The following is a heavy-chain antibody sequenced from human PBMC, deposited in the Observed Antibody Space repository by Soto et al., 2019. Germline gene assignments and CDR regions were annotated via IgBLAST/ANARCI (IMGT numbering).Heavy chain of an antibody. D-gene: IGHD4-4*01. CDR2: IKQDGSDK. CDR1: GFSFSTYW. J-gene: IGHJ4*02. Sequence: GGSLSLSCAASGFSFSTYWMNWVRQAPGKGLEWVANIKQDGSDKHYVDSVKGRFTISRDNAKNSLFLQMNSLRAEDTAVYYCVTDRDYSKDYWGQGTLVTVSS. V-gene: IGHV3-7*01. CDR3: VTDRDYSKDY.